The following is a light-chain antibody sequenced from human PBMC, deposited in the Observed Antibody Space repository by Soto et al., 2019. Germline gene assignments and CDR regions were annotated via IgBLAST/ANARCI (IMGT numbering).Light chain of an antibody. CDR3: HQSASTPPDT. CDR1: QSIGTF. CDR2: AAS. V-gene: IGKV1-39*01. Sequence: DIQMTQSPSSLSASVGDRVTMTCRASQSIGTFLNWYQQKSGKAPKLLIYAASTLQSGVPSRFSGSGSGTDFTLTISSLQPADFATYYCHQSASTPPDTFGQGTKLEIK. J-gene: IGKJ2*01.